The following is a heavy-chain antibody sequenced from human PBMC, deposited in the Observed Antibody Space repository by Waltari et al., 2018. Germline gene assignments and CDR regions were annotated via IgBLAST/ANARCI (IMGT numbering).Heavy chain of an antibody. Sequence: QVQLQQWGAGLLKPSETLSLTCAVYGGSFSGYYRSWIRQPPGKGLEWIGEINHSGSTNYNPSLKSRVTISVDTSKNQFSLKLSSVTAADTAVYYCARVLGARGDAFDIWGQGTMVTVSS. CDR1: GGSFSGYY. CDR3: ARVLGARGDAFDI. J-gene: IGHJ3*02. V-gene: IGHV4-34*01. CDR2: INHSGST. D-gene: IGHD1-26*01.